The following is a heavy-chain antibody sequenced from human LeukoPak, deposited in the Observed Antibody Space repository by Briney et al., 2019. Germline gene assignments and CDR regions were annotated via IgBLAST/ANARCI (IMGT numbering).Heavy chain of an antibody. CDR3: ARDPVGDYPYNWFDP. CDR2: IYYSGST. J-gene: IGHJ5*02. V-gene: IGHV4-39*07. Sequence: SETLSLTCTVSGGSISSSRYYWGWVRQPPGKGLEWIGSIYYSGSTYYNPSLKSRVTISVDTSKNQFSLKLSSVTAADTAVYYCARDPVGDYPYNWFDPWGQGTLVTVSS. CDR1: GGSISSSRYY. D-gene: IGHD4-17*01.